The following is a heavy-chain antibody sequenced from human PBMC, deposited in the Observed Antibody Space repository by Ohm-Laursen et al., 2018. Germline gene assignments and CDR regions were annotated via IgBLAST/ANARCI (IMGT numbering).Heavy chain of an antibody. CDR2: ISSGSRYI. CDR1: GFTFSHYW. CDR3: ARTTQYGEFIPWYFDL. V-gene: IGHV3-21*01. D-gene: IGHD4-17*01. Sequence: SLRLSCTASGFTFSHYWMNWVRQAPGEGLEWVSSISSGSRYIHYADSVQGRFTLSRDDAKNSLYLQMNSLRAEDTALYYCARTTQYGEFIPWYFDLWGRGTLVTVSS. J-gene: IGHJ2*01.